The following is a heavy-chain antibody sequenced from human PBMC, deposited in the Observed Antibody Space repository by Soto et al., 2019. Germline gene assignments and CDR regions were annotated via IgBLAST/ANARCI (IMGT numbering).Heavy chain of an antibody. D-gene: IGHD6-19*01. CDR2: ISYDGSNK. Sequence: QVQLVESGGGVVQPGRSLRLSCAASGFTFSSYGMHWVRQAPGKGLEWVAVISYDGSNKYYADSVKGRFTISRDNSKNALYLKMSSLRAEDTAVYYWGKDSSGCLDYWGQGTQVTVSS. CDR1: GFTFSSYG. V-gene: IGHV3-30*18. J-gene: IGHJ4*02. CDR3: GKDSSGCLDY.